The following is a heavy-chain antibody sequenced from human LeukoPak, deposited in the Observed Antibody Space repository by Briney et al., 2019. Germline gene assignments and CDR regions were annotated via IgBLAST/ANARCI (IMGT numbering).Heavy chain of an antibody. CDR2: IIPIFGTA. CDR3: ARGPHRPYYDFWSGYYWDYMDV. CDR1: GGTFSSYA. D-gene: IGHD3-3*01. J-gene: IGHJ6*03. V-gene: IGHV1-69*05. Sequence: SVKVSCKASGGTFSSYAISWVRQAPGQGLEWMGGIIPIFGTANYAQKFQGRVTITTDESTSTAYMELSSLRSEDTAVYYCARGPHRPYYDFWSGYYWDYMDVWGKGTTVTVSS.